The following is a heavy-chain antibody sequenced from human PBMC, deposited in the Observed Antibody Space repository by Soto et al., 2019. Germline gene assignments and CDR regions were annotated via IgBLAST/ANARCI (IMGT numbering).Heavy chain of an antibody. V-gene: IGHV1-69*14. J-gene: IGHJ2*01. CDR2: IIPIFGTA. Sequence: QVQLVQSGAEVKKPGSSVKVSCKASGGTFSSYAISWVRQAPGQGLEWMGGIIPIFGTANYAQKFQGRVTLTAEKSTSTAYMERSSLRSEDTAVSYCAGRRYCGGDCYSRTDGSNLYFDLWGRGTLVTVSS. CDR3: AGRRYCGGDCYSRTDGSNLYFDL. D-gene: IGHD2-21*02. CDR1: GGTFSSYA.